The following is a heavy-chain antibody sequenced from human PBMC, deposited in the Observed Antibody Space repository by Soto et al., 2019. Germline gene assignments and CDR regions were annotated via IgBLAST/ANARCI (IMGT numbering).Heavy chain of an antibody. J-gene: IGHJ4*02. CDR3: ATKVAYYYDISGYYLDY. D-gene: IGHD3-22*01. Sequence: ASVKVSCKVSGYTLTELSMHWVRQAPGKGLEWMGGFDPEDGETIYAQKLTGRVAMTEDTSTDTAYMELSSLRSEDTAVYYCATKVAYYYDISGYYLDYWGQGTLVTVSS. CDR2: FDPEDGET. V-gene: IGHV1-24*01. CDR1: GYTLTELS.